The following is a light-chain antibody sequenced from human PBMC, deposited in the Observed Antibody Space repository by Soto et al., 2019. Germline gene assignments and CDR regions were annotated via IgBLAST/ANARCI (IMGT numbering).Light chain of an antibody. Sequence: DSVMTQTPLSSPVSLGQPASISCRSSQSLVHSNGDTYLTWLQQRPGQPPRRLIYKISKPFSGGPDRSSGSGAGTDFTLKISRVEAEDVGVYYCMQATQFPWTFGQGTKVEIK. V-gene: IGKV2-24*01. CDR3: MQATQFPWT. CDR2: KIS. J-gene: IGKJ1*01. CDR1: QSLVHSNGDTY.